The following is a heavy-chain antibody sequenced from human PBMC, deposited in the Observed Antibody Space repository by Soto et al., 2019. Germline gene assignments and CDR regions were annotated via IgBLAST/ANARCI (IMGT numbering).Heavy chain of an antibody. CDR1: GYTFTTYG. D-gene: IGHD1-7*01. J-gene: IGHJ6*02. CDR3: ARDRSWGNWYNWNYADCYCGMDV. Sequence: WASMKVSGKASGYTFTTYGISWARHAPVQWLEFSGWTSAYNRNTNYAQQLQGRVTMTTDTSTSTAYMELRSLRSDDTAVYYCARDRSWGNWYNWNYADCYCGMDVWG. V-gene: IGHV1-18*04. CDR2: TSAYNRNT.